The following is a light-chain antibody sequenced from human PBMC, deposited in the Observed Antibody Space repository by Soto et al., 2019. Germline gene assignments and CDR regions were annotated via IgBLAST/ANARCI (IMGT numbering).Light chain of an antibody. J-gene: IGKJ4*01. V-gene: IGKV3-11*01. CDR2: PAS. CDR1: QSISNY. CDR3: QQRSNWPPLT. Sequence: EIVLTQSPATLSLSPGEKATLSCRASQSISNYLAWYQQKPGQAPRLLIYPASNRATGIPARFSGSGSGTDFTLTISSLEPEDFAVYYCQQRSNWPPLTFGGGTKVEIK.